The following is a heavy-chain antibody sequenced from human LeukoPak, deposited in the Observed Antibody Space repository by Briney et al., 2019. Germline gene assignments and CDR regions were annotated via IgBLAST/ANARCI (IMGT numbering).Heavy chain of an antibody. Sequence: GGSLRLSCAASGFTFSSYGMHWVRQAPGKGLEWVAVIWYDGSNKYYADSVKGRFTISRDNSKSTVNLQINSLRAEDTASYYCARGGSGSDWQLDYWGQGTLVTVSS. CDR3: ARGGSGSDWQLDY. CDR2: IWYDGSNK. J-gene: IGHJ4*02. D-gene: IGHD1-26*01. CDR1: GFTFSSYG. V-gene: IGHV3-33*01.